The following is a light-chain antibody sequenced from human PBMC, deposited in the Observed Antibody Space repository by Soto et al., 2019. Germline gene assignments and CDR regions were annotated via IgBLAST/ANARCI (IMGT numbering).Light chain of an antibody. V-gene: IGKV3-20*01. CDR3: QQYGSSPIT. Sequence: EIVLTQSPGTLSLSPGERATLSCRASQTVSSSLAWYQQKTGQAPRLLISGASTRATGIPDRFSGSGSETDFTLTISRLEPEDFALYYCQQYGSSPITFGQGTRLET. CDR2: GAS. CDR1: QTVSSS. J-gene: IGKJ5*01.